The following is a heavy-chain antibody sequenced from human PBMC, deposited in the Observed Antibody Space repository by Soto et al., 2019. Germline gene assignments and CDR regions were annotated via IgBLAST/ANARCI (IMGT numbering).Heavy chain of an antibody. J-gene: IGHJ6*02. Sequence: QVQLEQSGGEVKKPGSSVKVSCKASGVTFSKFIMTWVRQAPGLGLEWVGGIIPIFGTANYAQKFQGRVTITADESTSTSYLEVSNLRSEDTAVYYSAKVRYSSPMGYYYGMDVWGQGTAVTVSS. D-gene: IGHD6-19*01. CDR2: IIPIFGTA. CDR1: GVTFSKFI. V-gene: IGHV1-69*01. CDR3: AKVRYSSPMGYYYGMDV.